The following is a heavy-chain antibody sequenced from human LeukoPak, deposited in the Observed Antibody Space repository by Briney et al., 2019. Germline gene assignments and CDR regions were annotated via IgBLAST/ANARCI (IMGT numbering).Heavy chain of an antibody. Sequence: HTGGSLILSCAASGFTFSSYWMSCVRQAPGKGLEWVANINQDGSEKYYVDSVKGRFTISRDNAKNSLYLQMNSLRAEDTAVYYCARRRGSYSFDYWGQGTLVTVSS. CDR3: ARRRGSYSFDY. CDR1: GFTFSSYW. D-gene: IGHD1-26*01. J-gene: IGHJ4*02. V-gene: IGHV3-7*01. CDR2: INQDGSEK.